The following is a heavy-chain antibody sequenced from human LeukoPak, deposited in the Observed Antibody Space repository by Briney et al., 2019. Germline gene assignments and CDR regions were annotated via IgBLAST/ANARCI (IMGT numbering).Heavy chain of an antibody. D-gene: IGHD1-26*01. CDR3: ARAGSDNYYSGINY. CDR1: GFTFSSYS. V-gene: IGHV3-23*01. J-gene: IGHJ4*02. CDR2: IYANAGRT. Sequence: PGGSLRLSCAASGFTFSSYSMNWVRQAPGKGLEWVSGIYANAGRTFYADSAEGRFTMSRDNSESTLYLHMGSLRAEDTAIYYCARAGSDNYYSGINYWGQGALVTVSS.